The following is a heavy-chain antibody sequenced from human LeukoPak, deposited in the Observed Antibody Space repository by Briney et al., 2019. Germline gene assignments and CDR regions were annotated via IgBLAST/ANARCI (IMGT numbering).Heavy chain of an antibody. CDR1: GFTFSSYS. D-gene: IGHD1-26*01. V-gene: IGHV3-21*01. CDR3: ARDGGIVGATTGFDY. J-gene: IGHJ4*02. Sequence: GGSLRLSCAASGFTFSSYSMNWVRQAPGKGLEWVSSISSSSSYIYYADSVKGRFTISRDNAKNSLYLQMNSLRAEDTAVYYCARDGGIVGATTGFDYWGQGTLVTVSS. CDR2: ISSSSSYI.